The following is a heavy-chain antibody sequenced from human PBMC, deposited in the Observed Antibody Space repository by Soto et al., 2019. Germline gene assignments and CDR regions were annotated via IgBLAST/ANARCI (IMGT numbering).Heavy chain of an antibody. CDR2: VSGYKYDT. D-gene: IGHD6-6*01. CDR3: TNRKLPTRPWGPAFDV. CDR1: GYSFSTFG. Sequence: ASVKVSCKASGYSFSTFGIRWVRQAPGQGLEWMGWVSGYKYDTDYAQNFQGRVTMTTDTSTTTAYMGLRSLTSDDTAVYYCTNRKLPTRPWGPAFDVWGQGTMVTVSS. J-gene: IGHJ3*01. V-gene: IGHV1-18*04.